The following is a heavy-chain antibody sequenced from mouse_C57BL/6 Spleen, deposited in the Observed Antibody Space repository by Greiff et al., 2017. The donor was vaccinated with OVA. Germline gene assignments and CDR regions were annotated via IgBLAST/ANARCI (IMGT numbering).Heavy chain of an antibody. Sequence: EVQGVESGGGLVQPGGSLKLSCAASGFTFSDYYMYWVRQTPEKRLEWVAYISNGGGSTYYPDTVKGRFTISRDNAKNTLYLQMSRLKSEDTAMYYCARAPLRRAMDYWGQGTSVTVSS. J-gene: IGHJ4*01. CDR3: ARAPLRRAMDY. V-gene: IGHV5-12*01. CDR2: ISNGGGST. D-gene: IGHD1-1*01. CDR1: GFTFSDYY.